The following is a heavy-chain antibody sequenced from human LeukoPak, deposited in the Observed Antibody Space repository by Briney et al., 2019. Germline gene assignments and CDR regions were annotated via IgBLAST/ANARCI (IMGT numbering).Heavy chain of an antibody. V-gene: IGHV3-23*01. J-gene: IGHJ1*01. D-gene: IGHD2-2*01. CDR3: AKDPANQLLYPAHFSP. CDR1: GFTFSSYV. Sequence: GESLRLSCAASGFTFSSYVMNWVRQAPGKGLEWVSAISGSGVSTSYADSVKGRFTISRDNSKNTLYLHMNSLRAEDTAIYFCAKDPANQLLYPAHFSPWGQGTLVTVSS. CDR2: ISGSGVST.